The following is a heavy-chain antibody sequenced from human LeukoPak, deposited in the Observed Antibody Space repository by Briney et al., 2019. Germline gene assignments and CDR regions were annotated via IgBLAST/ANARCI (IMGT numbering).Heavy chain of an antibody. D-gene: IGHD3-10*01. Sequence: GGSLRLSCAASGFTFSSYWMSWVRQAPGKGLEWVANIKQDGSEKYYVDSVKGRFTISRDNAKNSLYLQMNSLKTEDTAVYYCTTGPNYYGSGSFDYWGQGTLVTVSS. CDR1: GFTFSSYW. J-gene: IGHJ4*02. CDR2: IKQDGSEK. CDR3: TTGPNYYGSGSFDY. V-gene: IGHV3-7*03.